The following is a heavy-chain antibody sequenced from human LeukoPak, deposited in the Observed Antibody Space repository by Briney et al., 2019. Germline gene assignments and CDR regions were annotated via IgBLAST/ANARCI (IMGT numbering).Heavy chain of an antibody. CDR2: IYYSGST. D-gene: IGHD2-2*01. CDR1: GGSISSGDYY. Sequence: TLSLTCTVSGGSISSGDYYWSWIRPPPGKGLEWIGYIYYSGSTYYNPSLKSRVTISVDTSKNQFSLKLSSVTAADTAVYYCARDDRVVPFDYWGQGTLVTVSS. CDR3: ARDDRVVPFDY. J-gene: IGHJ4*02. V-gene: IGHV4-30-4*08.